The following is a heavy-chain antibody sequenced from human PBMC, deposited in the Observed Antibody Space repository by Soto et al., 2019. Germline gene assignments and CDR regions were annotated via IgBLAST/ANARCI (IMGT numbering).Heavy chain of an antibody. CDR2: IIPIFGTA. CDR1: GGTFSSYA. D-gene: IGHD5-12*01. CDR3: ARDLSEWLQSKPAEY. Sequence: SVKVSCKAPGGTFSSYAISWVRQAPGQGLEWMGGIIPIFGTATYAQKFQGRVTITADKSTSTAYMELSSLRSEDTAVYYCARDLSEWLQSKPAEYWGQGTLVTVSS. V-gene: IGHV1-69*06. J-gene: IGHJ4*02.